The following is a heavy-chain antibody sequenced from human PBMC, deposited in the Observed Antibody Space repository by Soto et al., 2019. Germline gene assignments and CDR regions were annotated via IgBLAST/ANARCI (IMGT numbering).Heavy chain of an antibody. V-gene: IGHV4-34*01. D-gene: IGHD6-13*01. CDR3: ARPSSWYKSSFDY. CDR1: GGSFSGYY. Sequence: QVQLQQWGAGLLKPSETLSLTCAVYGGSFSGYYWSWIRQPPGKGLEWIGEINHSGSTNYNPSLKSRVTISVDTSKNQFSLKLSSVTAADTAVYYCARPSSWYKSSFDYWGQGTLVTVSS. J-gene: IGHJ4*02. CDR2: INHSGST.